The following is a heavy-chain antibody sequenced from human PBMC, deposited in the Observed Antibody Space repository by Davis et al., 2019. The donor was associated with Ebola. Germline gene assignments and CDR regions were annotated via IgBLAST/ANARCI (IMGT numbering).Heavy chain of an antibody. D-gene: IGHD4-17*01. CDR2: INWNGAST. CDR3: ARSDSGGNWYFDL. J-gene: IGHJ2*01. Sequence: GESLKISCAASGFAFDDFGMSWVRQAPGRGLEWVAGINWNGASTGYAVSVKRRFTVSRDNAKNSLYLQINSLRADDTALYHCARSDSGGNWYFDLWGRGTLVTVSS. V-gene: IGHV3-20*01. CDR1: GFAFDDFG.